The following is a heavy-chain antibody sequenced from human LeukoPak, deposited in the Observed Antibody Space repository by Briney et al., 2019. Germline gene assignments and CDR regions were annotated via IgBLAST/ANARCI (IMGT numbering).Heavy chain of an antibody. CDR3: ARDSDFDY. D-gene: IGHD1-26*01. CDR2: MNQDGSEN. J-gene: IGHJ4*02. Sequence: GGSLRLSCAASGFTFSKYWMSWVRQAPGKGLEWVANMNQDGSENYYVDSVKGRLTISRENAKNSLYLQMNSLRAEDTAVYYCARDSDFDYWGQGTLVTVSS. V-gene: IGHV3-7*01. CDR1: GFTFSKYW.